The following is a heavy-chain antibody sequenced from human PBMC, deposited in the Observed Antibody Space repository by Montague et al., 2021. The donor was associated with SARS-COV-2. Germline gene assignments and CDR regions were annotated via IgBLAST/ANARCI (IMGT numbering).Heavy chain of an antibody. D-gene: IGHD6-13*01. CDR3: ARDGTLCWYVTDFDN. V-gene: IGHV4-4*07. J-gene: IGHJ4*02. Sequence: SETLSLTCTVSGGSINSFFWSWIRQPAGKELEWIGRIYGNGNTNYNPSLKSRVTISVDTSKNQFYLTLSSVTAADTAVYYCARDGTLCWYVTDFDNWGQGALVTVSS. CDR2: IYGNGNT. CDR1: GGSINSFF.